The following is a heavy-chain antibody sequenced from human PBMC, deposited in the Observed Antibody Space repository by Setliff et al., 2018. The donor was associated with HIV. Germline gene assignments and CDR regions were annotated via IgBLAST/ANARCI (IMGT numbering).Heavy chain of an antibody. CDR1: GGSISSSRYY. J-gene: IGHJ4*02. CDR3: ARDGGDPRYSGTYNY. CDR2: IYYSGTT. D-gene: IGHD1-26*01. Sequence: SETLSLTCTVSGGSISSSRYYWGWIRQPPGMGLEWIGSIYYSGTTYYNPSLKSRVTISVDTSKNQFSLKLTSVTAADTAMYFCARDGGDPRYSGTYNYWGQGALVTV. V-gene: IGHV4-39*07.